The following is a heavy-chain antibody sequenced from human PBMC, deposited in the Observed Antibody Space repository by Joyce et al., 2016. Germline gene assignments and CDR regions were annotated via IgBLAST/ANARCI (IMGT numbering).Heavy chain of an antibody. V-gene: IGHV3-9*01. Sequence: EVQLVESGGGLVQPGRSLRLSCAASGFGFDDYAMHWVRQAPGKVLEWVSGINWNSDDTGYADSVKGRFTISRDNAKNSLYLQMNSLRPEDTALYYCAKASAEYYHDSSGYFNYWGQGTLVTVSS. D-gene: IGHD3-22*01. CDR2: INWNSDDT. J-gene: IGHJ4*02. CDR3: AKASAEYYHDSSGYFNY. CDR1: GFGFDDYA.